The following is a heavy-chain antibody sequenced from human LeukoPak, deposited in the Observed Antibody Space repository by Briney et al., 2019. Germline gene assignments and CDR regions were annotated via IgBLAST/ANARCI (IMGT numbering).Heavy chain of an antibody. CDR1: GGSFSGYY. V-gene: IGHV4-34*01. CDR3: ARLSSWGSYRSIFDY. J-gene: IGHJ4*02. CDR2: INHSGST. D-gene: IGHD3-16*02. Sequence: PSETLSLTCAVYGGSFSGYYWSWIRQPPGKGLEWIGEINHSGSTNYNPSLKSRVTISVDTSKNQFSLKLSSVTAADTAVYYCARLSSWGSYRSIFDYWGQGTLVTVSS.